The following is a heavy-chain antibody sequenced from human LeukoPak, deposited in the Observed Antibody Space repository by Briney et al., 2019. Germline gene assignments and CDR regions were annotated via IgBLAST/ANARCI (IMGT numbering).Heavy chain of an antibody. D-gene: IGHD3-3*01. CDR2: IIPILGIA. V-gene: IGHV1-69*02. CDR3: ATVFWPITIFGVVPYFGDAFDI. J-gene: IGHJ3*02. Sequence: ASVKVSCKASGGTFSSYTISWVRQAPGQGLEWMGRIIPILGIANYAQKFQGRVTITADKSTSTAYMELSSLRSEDTAVYYCATVFWPITIFGVVPYFGDAFDIWGQGTMVTVSS. CDR1: GGTFSSYT.